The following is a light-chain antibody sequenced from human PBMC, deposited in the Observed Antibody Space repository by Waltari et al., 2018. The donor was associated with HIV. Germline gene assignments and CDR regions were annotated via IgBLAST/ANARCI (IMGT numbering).Light chain of an antibody. J-gene: IGLJ2*01. Sequence: QSVLTQPPSMSGAPGQRVTISSTGSRSTIGSGYEVHWYQQLPGTAPKLLIYVNTNRPSGVPDRFSGSKSGTSASLAITGLQAEDEADYYCQSYDSSLNKVFGGGTKLTVL. V-gene: IGLV1-40*01. CDR1: RSTIGSGYE. CDR2: VNT. CDR3: QSYDSSLNKV.